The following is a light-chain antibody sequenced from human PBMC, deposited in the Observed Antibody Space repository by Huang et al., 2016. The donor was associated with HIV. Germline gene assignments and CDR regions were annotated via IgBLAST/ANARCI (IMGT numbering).Light chain of an antibody. CDR3: QQYNNWPFGA. J-gene: IGKJ4*01. Sequence: EIVMTQSPATLSVSPGERATLSCRASQSVRSNLAWYQQKPGQAPRLLIYGASTRATGIPARGSGSGSGTEFTLTISSLQSEDFAVYYCQQYNNWPFGAFGGGTKVEIK. CDR2: GAS. CDR1: QSVRSN. V-gene: IGKV3-15*01.